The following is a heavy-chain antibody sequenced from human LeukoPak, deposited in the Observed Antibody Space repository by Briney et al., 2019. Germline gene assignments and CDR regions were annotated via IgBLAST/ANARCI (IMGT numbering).Heavy chain of an antibody. CDR2: ISGDEIWT. J-gene: IGHJ4*02. D-gene: IGHD1-26*01. Sequence: GGSLRLSCAASGFTLSNHWMHWVRQAPGKGLVWVSRISGDEIWTSYADSVKGRFIISRDDAKDTLYLQMNSQRTEDTAVYFCARDSVGIPTDFDFWGQGTLVTVSS. V-gene: IGHV3-74*01. CDR3: ARDSVGIPTDFDF. CDR1: GFTLSNHW.